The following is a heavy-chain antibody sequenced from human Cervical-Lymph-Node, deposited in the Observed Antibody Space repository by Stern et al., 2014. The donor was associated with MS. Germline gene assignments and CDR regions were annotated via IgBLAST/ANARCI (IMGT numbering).Heavy chain of an antibody. D-gene: IGHD3-22*01. Sequence: QVQLVESGAEVRKPGASVKVSCKASGYTFTSYGISWLRQAPGQGLEWMGWISTFNGNGNHAQKFQGRVTLTTDTSTTTVYMELRSLRSDDTAMYYCARDPSLYSFDSLFDYWGQGTLVTVSS. CDR3: ARDPSLYSFDSLFDY. CDR2: ISTFNGNG. CDR1: GYTFTSYG. J-gene: IGHJ4*02. V-gene: IGHV1-18*01.